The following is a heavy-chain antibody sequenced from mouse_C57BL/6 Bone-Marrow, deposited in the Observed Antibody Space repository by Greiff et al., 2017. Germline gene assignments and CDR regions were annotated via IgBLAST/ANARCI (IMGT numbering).Heavy chain of an antibody. Sequence: EVKLEESGGGLVQPGGSMKLSCSASGFTFSDAWMDWVRQSPEKGLEWVAEIRNKANNHATYYAESVKGRFTISRDDSKSDVYLQMNSLRAEDTGIYYCTRNRGPYFDYWGQGTTLTVSA. CDR1: GFTFSDAW. CDR2: IRNKANNHAT. V-gene: IGHV6-6*01. CDR3: TRNRGPYFDY. D-gene: IGHD3-3*01. J-gene: IGHJ2*01.